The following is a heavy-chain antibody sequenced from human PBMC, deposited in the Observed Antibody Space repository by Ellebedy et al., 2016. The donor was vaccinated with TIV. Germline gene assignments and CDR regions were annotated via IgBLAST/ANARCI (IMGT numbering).Heavy chain of an antibody. CDR3: AKDQVTFFGVVFHY. Sequence: GESLKISCAASGFTFSSYAMSWVRQAPGKGLEWVSAIRAGGVNTDYADSVKGRFTVSRDNSKNTLYLEMNSLRVEDSAIYYCAKDQVTFFGVVFHYWGQGTLVTVSS. V-gene: IGHV3-23*01. CDR2: IRAGGVNT. J-gene: IGHJ4*02. CDR1: GFTFSSYA. D-gene: IGHD3-3*01.